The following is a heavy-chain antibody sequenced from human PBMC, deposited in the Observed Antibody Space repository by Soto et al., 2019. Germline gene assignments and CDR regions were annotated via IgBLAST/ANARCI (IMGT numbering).Heavy chain of an antibody. Sequence: NPSETLSLTCTVSGGSISSYYWSWIRQPPGKGLEWIGYIYYSGSTNYNPSLKSRVTISVDTSKNQFSLKLSSVTAADTAVYYCATTPGDGYKRDSRYFDYWGQGTLVTVSS. J-gene: IGHJ4*02. CDR1: GGSISSYY. CDR3: ATTPGDGYKRDSRYFDY. CDR2: IYYSGST. D-gene: IGHD3-22*01. V-gene: IGHV4-59*12.